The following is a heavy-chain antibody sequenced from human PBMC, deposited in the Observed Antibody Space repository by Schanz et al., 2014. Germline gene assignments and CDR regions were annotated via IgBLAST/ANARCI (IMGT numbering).Heavy chain of an antibody. CDR2: ISSSGTST. V-gene: IGHV3-11*01. CDR1: GFTFSDYF. Sequence: QVQLVESGGGLVKPRGSLRLSCSASGFTFSDYFMTWFRQATGKGLEWVSYISSSGTSTYYADSVKGRFTISRDNAKNPLYLQMINLRAEDTAFYYCARFRVHYSDFWGQGVLVTVSS. CDR3: ARFRVHYSDF. J-gene: IGHJ4*02. D-gene: IGHD3-10*01.